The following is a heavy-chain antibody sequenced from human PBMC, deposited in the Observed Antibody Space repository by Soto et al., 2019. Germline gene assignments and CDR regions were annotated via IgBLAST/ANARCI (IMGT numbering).Heavy chain of an antibody. D-gene: IGHD4-17*01. J-gene: IGHJ4*02. Sequence: LSLTCTVSGGSVTNSSYYWGWIRQSPGKGLEWIGSVYYRGRSYSKSSVKSRVTISVDTSKNRFSLSLNSVTASDTAVYFCVSQRTTVPTQAYFDYWGPGALVTV. CDR1: GGSVTNSSYY. CDR3: VSQRTTVPTQAYFDY. CDR2: VYYRGRS. V-gene: IGHV4-39*01.